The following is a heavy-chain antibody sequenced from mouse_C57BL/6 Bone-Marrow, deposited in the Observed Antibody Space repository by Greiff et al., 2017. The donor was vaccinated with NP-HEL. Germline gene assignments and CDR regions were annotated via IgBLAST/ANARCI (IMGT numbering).Heavy chain of an antibody. Sequence: EVKLVESGGGLVQPGGSMKLSCVASGFTFSNYWMNWVRQSPEKGLEWVAQIRLKSDNYATHYAESVKGRFTISRDDSKSSVYLQMNNLRAEDTGIYYCTGRSYYGSRPRWYFDVWGTGTTVTVSS. CDR1: GFTFSNYW. D-gene: IGHD1-1*01. CDR3: TGRSYYGSRPRWYFDV. CDR2: IRLKSDNYAT. J-gene: IGHJ1*03. V-gene: IGHV6-3*01.